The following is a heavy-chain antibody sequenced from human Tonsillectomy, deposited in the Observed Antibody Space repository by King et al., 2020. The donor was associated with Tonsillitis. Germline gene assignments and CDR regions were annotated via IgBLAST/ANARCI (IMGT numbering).Heavy chain of an antibody. CDR2: IIPIFDTR. J-gene: IGHJ5*02. CDR3: AGGGMDMYGFDP. CDR1: GGTFSSYA. Sequence: QLVQSGAEVKKPGSSVKVSCKASGGTFSSYAISWVRQAPGQGLEWMGGIIPIFDTRNYAQKFRDRVTISADESTSTVYMEMSSLKSEDAAVYYCAGGGMDMYGFDPWGQGTLVTVS. V-gene: IGHV1-69*01. D-gene: IGHD2-2*03.